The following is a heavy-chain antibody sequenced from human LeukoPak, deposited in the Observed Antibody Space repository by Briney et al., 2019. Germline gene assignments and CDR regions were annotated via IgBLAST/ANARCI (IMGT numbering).Heavy chain of an antibody. CDR1: GYTFTSYD. CDR2: MNPNSGNT. Sequence: GASVKVSCKASGYTFTSYDINWVRQATGQGLEWMGWMNPNSGNTGYAQKFQGRVTITRNTSISTAYMELSSLRSEDTAVYYCARVRRHSGWFGGWLFDPWGQGTLVTVSS. V-gene: IGHV1-8*03. CDR3: ARVRRHSGWFGGWLFDP. J-gene: IGHJ5*02. D-gene: IGHD6-19*01.